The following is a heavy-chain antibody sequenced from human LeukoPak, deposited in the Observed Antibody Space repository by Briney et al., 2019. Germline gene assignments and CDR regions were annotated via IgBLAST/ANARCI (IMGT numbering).Heavy chain of an antibody. CDR2: ISTSSSYI. CDR1: GFTFSSYS. Sequence: GGSLRLSCAASGFTFSSYSMNWVRQAPGKGLEWVSSISTSSSYIYYADSVRGRFTISRDNAKNSLYLQMNSLRAEDTAVYYCAKDWHYYDSSGYYYFPANADYWGQGTLVTVSS. CDR3: AKDWHYYDSSGYYYFPANADY. J-gene: IGHJ4*02. D-gene: IGHD3-22*01. V-gene: IGHV3-21*01.